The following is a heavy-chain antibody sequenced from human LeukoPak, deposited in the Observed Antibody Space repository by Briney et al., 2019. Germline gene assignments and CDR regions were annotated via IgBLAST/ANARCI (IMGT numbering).Heavy chain of an antibody. CDR1: GFTFRNYV. CDR3: AREGYYGSGSPPSLYFDY. Sequence: PGGSLRLSCAASGFTFRNYVIHWVRRAPGKGLEWVAVTSSDLNVKLYADSVKGRFTISRDNSRSTLYLQMNSLRPEDTAIYYCAREGYYGSGSPPSLYFDYWGQGTLATVSS. CDR2: TSSDLNVK. D-gene: IGHD3-10*01. V-gene: IGHV3-30-3*01. J-gene: IGHJ4*02.